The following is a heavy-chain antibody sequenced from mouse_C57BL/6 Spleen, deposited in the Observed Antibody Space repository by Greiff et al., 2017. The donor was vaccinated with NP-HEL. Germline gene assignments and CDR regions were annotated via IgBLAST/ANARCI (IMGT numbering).Heavy chain of an antibody. V-gene: IGHV1-82*01. J-gene: IGHJ4*01. CDR2: IYPGDGDT. D-gene: IGHD2-3*01. CDR3: ARSDGYDYAMDY. CDR1: GYAFSSSW. Sequence: QVQLKESGPELVKPGASVKISCKASGYAFSSSWMNWVEQRPGKGLEWIGRIYPGDGDTNYNGKFKGKATLTADKSSSTAYMQLSSLTSEDSAVYFCARSDGYDYAMDYWGQGTSVTVSS.